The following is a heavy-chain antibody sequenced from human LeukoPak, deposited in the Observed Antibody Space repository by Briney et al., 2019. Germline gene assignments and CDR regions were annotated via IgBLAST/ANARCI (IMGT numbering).Heavy chain of an antibody. CDR1: GYTFTGYY. V-gene: IGHV1-2*02. CDR2: ISPNSGGT. Sequence: ASVKVSCKASGYTFTGYYMHWVRQAPGQGLERMGWISPNSGGTNYAQKFQGRVTMTRDTSISTAYMELSRLRSDDTAVYYCARETTVTLNFDYWGQGTLVTVSS. D-gene: IGHD4-17*01. CDR3: ARETTVTLNFDY. J-gene: IGHJ4*02.